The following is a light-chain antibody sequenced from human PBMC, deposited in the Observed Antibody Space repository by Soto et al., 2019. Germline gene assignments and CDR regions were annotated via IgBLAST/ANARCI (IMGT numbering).Light chain of an antibody. J-gene: IGLJ1*01. CDR2: DTS. V-gene: IGLV7-46*01. CDR3: LLSFPGADV. CDR1: TGPVTSGHY. Sequence: QAVVTQEPSLTVSPGETVTLTCDSTTGPVTSGHYPYWFQQKPGQAPRTLIYDTSVKYSWTPARFSGSLLGGKAVLTLSGALPDDEAVYYCLLSFPGADVFGAGTKLTVL.